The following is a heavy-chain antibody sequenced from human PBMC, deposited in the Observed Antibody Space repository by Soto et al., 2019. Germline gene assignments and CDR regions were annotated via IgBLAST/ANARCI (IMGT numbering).Heavy chain of an antibody. CDR2: ISAYNGNT. J-gene: IGHJ4*02. CDR3: ARVYGPTFDY. V-gene: IGHV1-18*04. Sequence: ASVKVSCKASGYTFTENQIHWVRQAPGQGLEWMGWISAYNGNTNYAQKLQGRVTMTTDTSTSTAYMELRSLRSDDTAVYYCARVYGPTFDYWGQGTLVTVSS. CDR1: GYTFTENQ. D-gene: IGHD2-8*01.